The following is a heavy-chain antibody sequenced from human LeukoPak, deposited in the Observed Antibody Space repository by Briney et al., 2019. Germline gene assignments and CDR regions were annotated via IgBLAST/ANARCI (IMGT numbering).Heavy chain of an antibody. V-gene: IGHV3-23*01. CDR2: ISGSGSST. D-gene: IGHD2-15*01. J-gene: IGHJ4*02. CDR3: ASQCSGGSCYF. CDR1: GFTFSSYA. Sequence: GGSLRLSCAASGFTFSSYAMSWVRQAPGKGLEWVSAISGSGSSTYYANSVKGRFTISRDNSKNTLYLQVNSLRAEDTAVYYCASQCSGGSCYFWGQGTLVSVSS.